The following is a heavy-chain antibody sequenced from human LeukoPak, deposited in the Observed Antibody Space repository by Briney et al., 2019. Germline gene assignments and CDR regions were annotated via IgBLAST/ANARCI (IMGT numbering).Heavy chain of an antibody. CDR3: ARTRVMDHLDVFDV. V-gene: IGHV5-51*01. Sequence: GESLEISCKGSGYMFDNYWIAWVRQMPGKGLEWMGIVYSGDSDTRYSPSFQGQVSISADKSISTAYLQWRSLKASDTAMYYCARTRVMDHLDVFDVWGQGTMVTVSS. D-gene: IGHD2-8*01. CDR2: VYSGDSDT. J-gene: IGHJ3*01. CDR1: GYMFDNYW.